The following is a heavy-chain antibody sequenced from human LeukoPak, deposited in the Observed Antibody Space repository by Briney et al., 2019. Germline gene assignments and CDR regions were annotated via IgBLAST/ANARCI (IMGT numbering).Heavy chain of an antibody. J-gene: IGHJ4*02. CDR2: ISYDGSNK. CDR3: AKDISRGPLVRQFDY. D-gene: IGHD3-10*01. CDR1: GFTFSSYG. V-gene: IGHV3-30*18. Sequence: GGSLRLSCAASGFTFSSYGMHWVRQAPGKGLEWVAVISYDGSNKYYADSVKGRFTISRDNSKNTLYLQMNSLRAEDTALYYCAKDISRGPLVRQFDYWGQGTLVTVSS.